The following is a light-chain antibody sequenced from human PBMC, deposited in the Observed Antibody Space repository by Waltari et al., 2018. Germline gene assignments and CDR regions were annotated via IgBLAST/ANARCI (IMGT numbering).Light chain of an antibody. J-gene: IGLJ2*01. V-gene: IGLV8-61*01. Sequence: QTVVTQEPSFSVSPGGTVTLTCGLNSDSVSSSHYHSCFQQTPGQAPRTLIYHTNTRSSGVPDRFSGSILGNKAALTIAGSQADDESDYYCLLYLSSGICVFGGGTKLTVL. CDR3: LLYLSSGICV. CDR1: SDSVSSSHY. CDR2: HTN.